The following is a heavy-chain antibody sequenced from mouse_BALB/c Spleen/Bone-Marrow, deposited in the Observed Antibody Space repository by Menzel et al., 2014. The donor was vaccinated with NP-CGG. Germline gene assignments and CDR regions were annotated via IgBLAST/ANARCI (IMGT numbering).Heavy chain of an antibody. CDR2: IWAGGST. Sequence: QVQLQQSGPGLVAPSQSLSITCTVSGFSLTSYGVHWVRQPPGKGLEWLGVIWAGGSTNYNSALMSRLSISKDNSKSQVFLKMNSLQTDDTDMYYCAREGSTMITTAFAYWGQGTLVTVSA. CDR1: GFSLTSYG. D-gene: IGHD2-4*01. V-gene: IGHV2-9*02. J-gene: IGHJ3*01. CDR3: AREGSTMITTAFAY.